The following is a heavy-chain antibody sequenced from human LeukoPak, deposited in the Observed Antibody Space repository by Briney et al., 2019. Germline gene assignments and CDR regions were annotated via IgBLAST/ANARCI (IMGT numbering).Heavy chain of an antibody. D-gene: IGHD3-3*01. Sequence: SETLSLTCAVSGGSISSSKWWSWLRQPPGKGLEWIGEVLHSGSTNYNPSLKSRVTISVDKSKNQFSLKLSSVTAADTAVYYCARQRYYDFWSGYSGYFDYWGQGTLVTVSS. J-gene: IGHJ4*02. CDR1: GGSISSSKW. V-gene: IGHV4-4*02. CDR2: VLHSGST. CDR3: ARQRYYDFWSGYSGYFDY.